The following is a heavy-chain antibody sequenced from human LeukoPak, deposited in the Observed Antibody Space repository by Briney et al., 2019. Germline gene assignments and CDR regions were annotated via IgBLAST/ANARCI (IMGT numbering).Heavy chain of an antibody. J-gene: IGHJ2*01. CDR1: GFTFSDYY. Sequence: GGSLRLSCAASGFTFSDYYMSWIRQVPGKGLEWVSYIGLTDTTIYYADSLKGRFAISRDNAKNSPYLHTHSLRAEDTAIYYCARLKLGYWYFDLWGRGTLLTVSS. CDR2: IGLTDTTI. CDR3: ARLKLGYWYFDL. V-gene: IGHV3-11*01. D-gene: IGHD7-27*01.